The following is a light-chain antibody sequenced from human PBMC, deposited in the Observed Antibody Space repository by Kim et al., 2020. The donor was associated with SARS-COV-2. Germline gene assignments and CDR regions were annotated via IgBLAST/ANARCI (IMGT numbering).Light chain of an antibody. J-gene: IGLJ3*02. CDR2: GKN. CDR1: RLRSYY. V-gene: IGLV3-19*01. CDR3: NSRDSNDNVV. Sequence: VALGQTVRITCQGGRLRSYYATWYQQKPGQAPILVIYGKNNRPSGIPDRFAGSSSGNTASLTITETQAGDEADYYCNSRDSNDNVVFGGGTKLTVL.